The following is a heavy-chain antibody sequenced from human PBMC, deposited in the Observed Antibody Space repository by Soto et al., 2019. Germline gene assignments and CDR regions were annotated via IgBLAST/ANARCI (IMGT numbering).Heavy chain of an antibody. V-gene: IGHV4-31*03. J-gene: IGHJ4*02. D-gene: IGHD2-15*01. CDR3: ARDRGYCSGGSCYRFFDY. Sequence: SETLSLTCTVSGGSISSDGYYWNWIRQLPGKGLEWIGYIYHSGSTDYNQSLKSRVLISVDTSKNQFSLNLNSMTAADTAVYYCARDRGYCSGGSCYRFFDYWGQGALVTVSS. CDR2: IYHSGST. CDR1: GGSISSDGYY.